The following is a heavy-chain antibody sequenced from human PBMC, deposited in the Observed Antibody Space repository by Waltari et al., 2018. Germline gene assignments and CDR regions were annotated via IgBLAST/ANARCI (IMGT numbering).Heavy chain of an antibody. CDR1: GGTFSSYA. CDR2: IIPILGIA. J-gene: IGHJ4*02. Sequence: QVQLVQSGAEVTKPGSSVKVSCKASGGTFSSYAISWVRPAPGQGLEWMGGIIPILGIANYAQKFQGRVTITADESTSTAYMELSSLRSEDTAVYYCARGSDIAVAGTHYYFDYWGQGNLVTVSS. V-gene: IGHV1-69*04. D-gene: IGHD6-19*01. CDR3: ARGSDIAVAGTHYYFDY.